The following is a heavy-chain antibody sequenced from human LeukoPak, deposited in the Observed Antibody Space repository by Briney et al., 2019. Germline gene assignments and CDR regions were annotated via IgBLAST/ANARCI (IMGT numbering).Heavy chain of an antibody. CDR3: AGGLRSGLIDY. J-gene: IGHJ4*02. V-gene: IGHV3-53*01. CDR1: EFTVNNNY. CDR2: IYSAGST. Sequence: GGSLRLSCAASEFTVNNNYMSWVRQAPGKGLEWVSTIYSAGSTNYADSVKGRLTISRDNSKNTMYLQMNSLRAEDTAAYYCAGGLRSGLIDYWGQGTLVTVSS. D-gene: IGHD4-17*01.